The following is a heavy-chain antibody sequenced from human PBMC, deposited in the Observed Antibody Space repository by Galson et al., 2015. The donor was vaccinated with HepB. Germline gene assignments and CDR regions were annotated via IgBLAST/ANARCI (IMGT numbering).Heavy chain of an antibody. Sequence: SLRLSCAASGLTFSNYAMSWVRQAPGKGLEWVSTISGGGASTFYADSVKGRFTISRDNSKNTVYLQMNSLRAGDTDVYYCAKGGQKSCFDYWGHGTLVTVSS. CDR3: AKGGQKSCFDY. V-gene: IGHV3-23*01. CDR2: ISGGGAST. J-gene: IGHJ4*01. CDR1: GLTFSNYA.